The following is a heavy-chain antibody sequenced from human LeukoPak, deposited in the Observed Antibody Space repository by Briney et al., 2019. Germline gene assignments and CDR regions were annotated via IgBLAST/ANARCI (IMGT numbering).Heavy chain of an antibody. Sequence: ASVKVSCKPSGYDFSIYALNWVRQVPGQGPEWMGWMNTNTGKATYAQDFRGRFVFSFDSSVSTAYLEITSLKAADTAVYYCAREEGGLDVWGQGTTVIVSS. CDR1: GYDFSIYA. V-gene: IGHV7-4-1*02. CDR2: MNTNTGKA. CDR3: AREEGGLDV. J-gene: IGHJ6*02.